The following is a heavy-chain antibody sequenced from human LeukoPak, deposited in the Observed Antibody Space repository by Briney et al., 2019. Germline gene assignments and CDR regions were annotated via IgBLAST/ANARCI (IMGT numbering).Heavy chain of an antibody. CDR2: INHSGST. CDR3: ARGLNCSGGSCYLDY. J-gene: IGHJ4*02. CDR1: GGSFSGYY. V-gene: IGHV4-34*01. D-gene: IGHD2-15*01. Sequence: PSETLSLTCAVYGGSFSGYYWSWTRQTPGKGLEWIGEINHSGSTNYNPSLKSRVTISVDTSKNQFSLKLSSVTAADTAVYYCARGLNCSGGSCYLDYWGQGTLVTVSS.